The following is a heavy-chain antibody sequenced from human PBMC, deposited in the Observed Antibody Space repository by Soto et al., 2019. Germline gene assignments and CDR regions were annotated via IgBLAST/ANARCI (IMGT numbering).Heavy chain of an antibody. CDR3: ARGGYYYGSGSYYNFDY. D-gene: IGHD3-10*01. J-gene: IGHJ4*02. CDR1: GGSFSGYY. V-gene: IGHV4-34*01. CDR2: INHSGST. Sequence: SETLSLTCAVYGGSFSGYYWSWIRQPPGKGLEWIGEINHSGSTNYNPSLKSRVTISVDTSKNQFSLKLSSVTAADTAVYYCARGGYYYGSGSYYNFDYWGQGTLVTVSS.